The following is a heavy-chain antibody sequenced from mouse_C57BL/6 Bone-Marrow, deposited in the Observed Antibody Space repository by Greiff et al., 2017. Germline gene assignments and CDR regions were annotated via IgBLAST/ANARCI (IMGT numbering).Heavy chain of an antibody. V-gene: IGHV14-4*01. CDR2: IDPENGDT. CDR1: GFNIKDDY. D-gene: IGHD1-1*01. J-gene: IGHJ2*01. Sequence: VQLKQSGAELVRPGASVKLSCTASGFNIKDDYMHWVKQRPEQGLEWIGWIDPENGDTEYASKFQGKATITAETSSNTAYLQLSSLTSEDTAVYYGTHYYYGSYYFDYWGQGTTLTVSS. CDR3: THYYYGSYYFDY.